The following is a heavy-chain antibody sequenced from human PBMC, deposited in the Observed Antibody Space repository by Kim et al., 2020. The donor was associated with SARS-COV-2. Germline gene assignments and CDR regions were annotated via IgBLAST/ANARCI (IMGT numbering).Heavy chain of an antibody. D-gene: IGHD2-21*01. CDR1: GFTFSAYD. V-gene: IGHV3-48*02. CDR2: ITKSSTTI. J-gene: IGHJ3*02. CDR3: VRDHMVGGFDI. Sequence: GGSLRLSCATSGFTFSAYDMNWVRRAPGKGLEWLSFITKSSTTIYYADSVKGRFTISRDNAKNSLYLQMNSLRDEDTALYYCVRDHMVGGFDIWGQRTMVTVSS.